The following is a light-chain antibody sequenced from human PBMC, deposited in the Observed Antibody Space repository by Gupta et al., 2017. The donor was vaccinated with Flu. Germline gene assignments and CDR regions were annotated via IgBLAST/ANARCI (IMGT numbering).Light chain of an antibody. CDR1: QSVRSNF. CDR2: STD. Sequence: GNLCLSPGERATLSCRARQSVRSNFLAWYQQKAGQAPRLLIYSTDTRATGIPDRFSGSGSGTDFTLTISRLESEDFAVYYCQQYDYSPRTFGQGTKVEIK. J-gene: IGKJ1*01. V-gene: IGKV3-20*01. CDR3: QQYDYSPRT.